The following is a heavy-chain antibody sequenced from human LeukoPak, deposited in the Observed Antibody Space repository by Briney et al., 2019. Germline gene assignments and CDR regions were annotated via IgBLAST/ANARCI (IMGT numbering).Heavy chain of an antibody. Sequence: ASVKVSCKASGYTFTSYYMHWVRQAPGQGLEWMGIINPSGGSTSYAQKFQGRVTMTRDTSTSTVYMELSRLRSDDTAVYYCARGPSIVLSDYYYYYMDVWGKGTTVTVSS. CDR3: ARGPSIVLSDYYYYYMDV. CDR1: GYTFTSYY. J-gene: IGHJ6*03. V-gene: IGHV1-46*01. D-gene: IGHD2-2*01. CDR2: INPSGGST.